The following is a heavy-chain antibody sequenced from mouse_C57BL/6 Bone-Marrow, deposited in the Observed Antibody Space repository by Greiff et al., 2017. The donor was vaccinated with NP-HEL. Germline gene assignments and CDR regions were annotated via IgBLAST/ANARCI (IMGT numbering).Heavy chain of an antibody. CDR1: GFTFSSYA. CDR2: ISDGGSYT. CDR3: ARGGLLHYFDY. V-gene: IGHV5-4*01. J-gene: IGHJ2*01. D-gene: IGHD1-1*01. Sequence: EVQLVESGGGLVKPGGSLKLSCAASGFTFSSYAMSWVRQTPEKRLEWVATISDGGSYTYYPDNVKGRFTISRDNAKNNLYLQMSHLKSEDTAMYDCARGGLLHYFDYWGQGTTLTVSS.